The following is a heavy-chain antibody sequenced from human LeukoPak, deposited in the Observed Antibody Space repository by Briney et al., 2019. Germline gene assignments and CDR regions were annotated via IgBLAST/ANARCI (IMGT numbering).Heavy chain of an antibody. V-gene: IGHV1-18*01. Sequence: ASVKVSCKASGYTFTSYGISWVRQAPGQGLEWMGWISAYNGNTNYAQKLRGRVTMTTDTSTSTAYMELRSLRSDDTAVYYCAREGSGYCSSTSCYSDAFDIWGQGTMVTVSS. J-gene: IGHJ3*02. D-gene: IGHD2-2*01. CDR1: GYTFTSYG. CDR2: ISAYNGNT. CDR3: AREGSGYCSSTSCYSDAFDI.